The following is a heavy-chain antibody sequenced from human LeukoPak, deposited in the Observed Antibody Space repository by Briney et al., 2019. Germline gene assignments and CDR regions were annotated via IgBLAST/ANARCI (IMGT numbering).Heavy chain of an antibody. CDR1: GFTFSTYG. D-gene: IGHD3-22*01. CDR2: IRYDGNNK. CDR3: ARAYYSDITDYPYIGY. V-gene: IGHV3-33*01. J-gene: IGHJ4*02. Sequence: PGRSLRLSCAASGFTFSTYGMHWVRQAPGKGLEWVAVIRYDGNNKFYVDSVRGRFTISRDNSKNTLYLQMNCLRAEDTAVYYCARAYYSDITDYPYIGYWGQGVLVTVSS.